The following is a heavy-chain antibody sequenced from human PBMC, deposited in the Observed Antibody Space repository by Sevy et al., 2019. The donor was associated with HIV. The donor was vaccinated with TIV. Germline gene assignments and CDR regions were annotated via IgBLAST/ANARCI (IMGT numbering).Heavy chain of an antibody. CDR1: GYTFTSYA. V-gene: IGHV7-4-1*02. CDR3: AMVVAATYYYDSSGTPDYYYYYGMDV. D-gene: IGHD3-22*01. CDR2: INTNTGNP. Sequence: ASVKVSCMASGYTFTSYAMNWVRQAPGQGLEWMGWINTNTGNPTYAQGFTGRFVFSLDTSVSTAYLQISSLKAEDTAVYYCAMVVAATYYYDSSGTPDYYYYYGMDVWGQGPTVTVSS. J-gene: IGHJ6*02.